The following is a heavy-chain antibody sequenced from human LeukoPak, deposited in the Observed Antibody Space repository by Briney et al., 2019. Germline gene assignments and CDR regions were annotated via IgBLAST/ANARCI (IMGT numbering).Heavy chain of an antibody. CDR2: IIPIFGSA. V-gene: IGHV1-69*06. CDR1: GGTFSSYA. D-gene: IGHD1-26*01. J-gene: IGHJ6*03. Sequence: SVKVSCKASGGTFSSYAISWVRQAPGQGLEWMGGIIPIFGSAIYAQKFQGRVTITADTSTSTAYMELTSPRSEDTAMYYCARDIGRPEGGYYYMDVWGKGTTVIVSS. CDR3: ARDIGRPEGGYYYMDV.